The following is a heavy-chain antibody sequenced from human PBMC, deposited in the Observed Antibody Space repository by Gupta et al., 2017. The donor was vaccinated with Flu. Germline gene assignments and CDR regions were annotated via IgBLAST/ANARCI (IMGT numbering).Heavy chain of an antibody. CDR3: AKEGSNSGSYRYHFDY. D-gene: IGHD3-22*01. Sequence: QVQLVDSGGGVVQPGRSLRLSCAASGFTFREYGTHWVRQAPGKGLEWVAVIASDGSVTYYADSVRGRFTLSRDNSKNTLYLQMDSVRAEDTAVYYCAKEGSNSGSYRYHFDYWGQGTLVTVSS. J-gene: IGHJ4*02. CDR2: IASDGSVT. V-gene: IGHV3-30*18. CDR1: GFTFREYG.